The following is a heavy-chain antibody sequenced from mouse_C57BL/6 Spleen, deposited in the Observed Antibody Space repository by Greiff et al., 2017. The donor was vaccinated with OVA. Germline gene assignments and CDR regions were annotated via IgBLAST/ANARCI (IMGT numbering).Heavy chain of an antibody. Sequence: VQLQQSGAELVKPGASVKLSCKASGYTFTSYWMHWVKQRPGQGLEWMGMIHPNSGSTNYYEKFKSKATLTVDKSCSTAKVQLSSLSSDDAAVYYCARGSVVAHAIDYWGQGTSVTVSS. CDR3: ARGSVVAHAIDY. CDR1: GYTFTSYW. D-gene: IGHD1-1*01. V-gene: IGHV1-64*01. CDR2: IHPNSGST. J-gene: IGHJ4*01.